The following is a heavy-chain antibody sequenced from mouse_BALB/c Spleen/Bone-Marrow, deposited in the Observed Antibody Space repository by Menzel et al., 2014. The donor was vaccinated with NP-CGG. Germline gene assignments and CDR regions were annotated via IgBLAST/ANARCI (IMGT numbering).Heavy chain of an antibody. Sequence: EVQLQQSGPELVKPGASVKMSCKASGYTFTSYVMHWVKQKPGQGLEWIGNINPYNDGTKYNEKFKGKATLTSDKFSSTAYMELGSLTSEDSAVYYCARSLYGVDWYFDVWGAGTTVTVSS. CDR2: INPYNDGT. CDR3: ARSLYGVDWYFDV. J-gene: IGHJ1*01. D-gene: IGHD1-1*02. V-gene: IGHV1-14*01. CDR1: GYTFTSYV.